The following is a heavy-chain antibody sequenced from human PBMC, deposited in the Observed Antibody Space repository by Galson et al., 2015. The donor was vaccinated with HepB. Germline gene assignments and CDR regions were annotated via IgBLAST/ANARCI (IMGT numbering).Heavy chain of an antibody. J-gene: IGHJ4*02. CDR3: ARRHSNNWFFDY. Sequence: SETLSLTCTVSGGSIGSSSYYWGWIRQPPGKGLEWIGSIYYSGSTYYNPSLKSRVTISVDTSKNQFSLKLTSVTATDTAVYYCARRHSNNWFFDYWGQGALVTVSS. V-gene: IGHV4-39*01. CDR1: GGSIGSSSYY. D-gene: IGHD6-13*01. CDR2: IYYSGST.